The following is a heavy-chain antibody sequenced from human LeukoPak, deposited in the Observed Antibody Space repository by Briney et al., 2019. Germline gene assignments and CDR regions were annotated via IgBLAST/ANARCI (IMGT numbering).Heavy chain of an antibody. Sequence: SETPSLTCAVYGGSFSGYYWSWIRQPPGKGLEWIGEINHSGSTNYNPSLKSRVTISVDTSKNQFSLKLSSVTAADTAVYYCARWYYYDSSGAVDYWGQGTLVTVSS. CDR3: ARWYYYDSSGAVDY. CDR2: INHSGST. V-gene: IGHV4-34*01. J-gene: IGHJ4*02. D-gene: IGHD3-22*01. CDR1: GGSFSGYY.